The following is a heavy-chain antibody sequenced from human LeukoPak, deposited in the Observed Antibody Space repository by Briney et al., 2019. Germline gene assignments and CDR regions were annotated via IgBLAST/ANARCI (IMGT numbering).Heavy chain of an antibody. CDR2: ISYDGSNK. D-gene: IGHD4-17*01. CDR3: AKDTLREKTTYGRRFFDY. Sequence: PGGSLRLSCAASGFTFSSYGMHWVRQAPGKGLEWVAVISYDGSNKYYADSVKGRFTISRDNSKNTLYLQMNSLRAEDTAVYYCAKDTLREKTTYGRRFFDYWGQGTLVTVSS. J-gene: IGHJ4*02. CDR1: GFTFSSYG. V-gene: IGHV3-30*18.